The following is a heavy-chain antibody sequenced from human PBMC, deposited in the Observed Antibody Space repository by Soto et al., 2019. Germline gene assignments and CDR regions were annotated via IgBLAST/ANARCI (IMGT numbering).Heavy chain of an antibody. J-gene: IGHJ4*02. D-gene: IGHD3-22*01. Sequence: PGGSLRLSCAASGFTFSSYAMHWARQAPGKGLEWVAVISYDGSNKYYADSVKGRFTISRDNSKNTLYLQMNSLRAEDTAVYYCARGKYYYDSSGPDYWGQGTLVTVSS. CDR1: GFTFSSYA. CDR3: ARGKYYYDSSGPDY. CDR2: ISYDGSNK. V-gene: IGHV3-30-3*01.